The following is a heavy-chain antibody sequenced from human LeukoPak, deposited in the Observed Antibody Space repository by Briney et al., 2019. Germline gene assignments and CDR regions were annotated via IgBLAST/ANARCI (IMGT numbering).Heavy chain of an antibody. CDR2: IKQDGSEK. D-gene: IGHD6-13*01. Sequence: PGGSLRLSCAASGFTFSSYWMSWVRQAPGKGLEWVANIKQDGSEKYYVDSVKGRFTISRDNAKNSLYLQMNSLRAEDTAVYYCARQGGYSSSRADYWGQGTLVTVSS. CDR3: ARQGGYSSSRADY. V-gene: IGHV3-7*01. CDR1: GFTFSSYW. J-gene: IGHJ4*02.